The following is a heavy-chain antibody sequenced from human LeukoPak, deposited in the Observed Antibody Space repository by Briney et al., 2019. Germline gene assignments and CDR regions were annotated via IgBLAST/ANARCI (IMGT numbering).Heavy chain of an antibody. V-gene: IGHV4-39*01. D-gene: IGHD2-21*02. CDR2: IYYSGST. J-gene: IGHJ6*02. CDR1: GGSISSSSYY. Sequence: SETLSLTCTVSGGSISSSSYYWGWIRQPPGKGLEWIGSIYYSGSTYYNPSLKSRVTISVDTSKNQFSLKLSSVTAADTAVYYCASPAPAHCGGDCYSYYYYGMDVWGQGTTVTVSS. CDR3: ASPAPAHCGGDCYSYYYYGMDV.